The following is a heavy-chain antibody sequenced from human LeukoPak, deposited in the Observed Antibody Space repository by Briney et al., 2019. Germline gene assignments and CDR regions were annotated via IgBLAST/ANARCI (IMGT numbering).Heavy chain of an antibody. CDR3: ARDPREWELPIDY. CDR2: TNGDGSDT. Sequence: YPGGSLRLSCSASGFTFSSYWMHWVRQAPGKGLVWVSGTNGDGSDTKYADSVKGRFTISRDNAKNTLYLQMNSLRAEDTAVYYCARDPREWELPIDYWGQGSLVTVSS. CDR1: GFTFSSYW. V-gene: IGHV3-74*03. D-gene: IGHD1-26*01. J-gene: IGHJ4*02.